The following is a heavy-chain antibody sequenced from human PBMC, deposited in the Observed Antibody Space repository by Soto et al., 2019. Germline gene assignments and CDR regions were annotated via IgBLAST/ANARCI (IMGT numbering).Heavy chain of an antibody. CDR3: VKGRWYGTSSPSDR. CDR2: LSYDGIAQ. CDR1: GFTLSRQD. Sequence: PGGSLRLPCAAAGFTLSRQDMHWVRQAPGKGLEWVAVLSYDGIAQYYADSVKGRFTISRDNSKNTLYLQMNSLRVEDTALYYCVKGRWYGTSSPSDRWGQGTLVTVSS. J-gene: IGHJ5*02. D-gene: IGHD6-6*01. V-gene: IGHV3-30*18.